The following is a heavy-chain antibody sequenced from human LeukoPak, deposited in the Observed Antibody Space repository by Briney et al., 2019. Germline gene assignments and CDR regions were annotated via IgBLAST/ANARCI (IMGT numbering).Heavy chain of an antibody. CDR3: ARVGLVGAFDI. D-gene: IGHD3/OR15-3a*01. V-gene: IGHV3-21*01. J-gene: IGHJ3*02. CDR1: GFTFSSYS. CDR2: ISSSSYI. Sequence: GGSLRLSCAASGFTFSSYSMNWVRQAPGKGLEWVSSISSSSYIYYADSVKGRFTISRDNAKNSLYLQMNSLRAEDTAVYYCARVGLVGAFDIWGQGTMVTVSS.